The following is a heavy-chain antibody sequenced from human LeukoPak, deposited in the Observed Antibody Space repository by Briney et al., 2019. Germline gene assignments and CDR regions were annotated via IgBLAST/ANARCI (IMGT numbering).Heavy chain of an antibody. Sequence: GGSLRLSCAASGFTFSNAWMSWVRQAPGKGLEWVGRIKSKTDGGTTDYAAPVKGRFTISRDDSKNTLYLQMNSLKTEDTAVYYCTTDRIAGTVYYYGMDVWGQGTTVTVSS. CDR2: IKSKTDGGTT. J-gene: IGHJ6*02. D-gene: IGHD6-13*01. CDR1: GFTFSNAW. V-gene: IGHV3-15*01. CDR3: TTDRIAGTVYYYGMDV.